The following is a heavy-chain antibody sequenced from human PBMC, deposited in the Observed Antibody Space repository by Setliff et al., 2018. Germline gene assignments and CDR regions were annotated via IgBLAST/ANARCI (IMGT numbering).Heavy chain of an antibody. CDR2: ISSTSTYI. Sequence: GGSLRLSCAASGFTSSTYSFNWVRQAPGKGLEWVSAISSTSTYIYYADSVKGRFTISRDNSKNSLYLHMNSLRAEDTAIYYCARDRQGDGNYYMDVWGKGTTVTVSS. CDR1: GFTSSTYS. D-gene: IGHD1-1*01. V-gene: IGHV3-21*01. CDR3: ARDRQGDGNYYMDV. J-gene: IGHJ6*03.